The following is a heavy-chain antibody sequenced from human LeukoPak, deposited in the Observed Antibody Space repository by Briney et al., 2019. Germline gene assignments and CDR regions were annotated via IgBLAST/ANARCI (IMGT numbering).Heavy chain of an antibody. Sequence: GGSLRLSCAASGFTFSNYDMTWVRQAPGKGLEWVSTISDSGASTFYADSVKGRFTVSRDNSKNTLYLKMNSLTVEDTAVYYCAASSNWYYFDYWGQGTLVTASS. J-gene: IGHJ4*02. V-gene: IGHV3-23*01. D-gene: IGHD6-13*01. CDR2: ISDSGAST. CDR1: GFTFSNYD. CDR3: AASSNWYYFDY.